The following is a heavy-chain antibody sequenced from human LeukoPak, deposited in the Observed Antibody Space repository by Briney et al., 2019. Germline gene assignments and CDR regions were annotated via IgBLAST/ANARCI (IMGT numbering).Heavy chain of an antibody. CDR3: AKGPSAIAAAADWFDP. CDR1: GFTYSSYA. CDR2: ISGSGGST. V-gene: IGHV3-23*01. D-gene: IGHD6-13*01. Sequence: PGGSLRLSCAGSGFTYSSYAMTWVRQAPGKVLEWVSTISGSGGSTYYADSVKGQFTISRDNSKNTLHLQMNSLRAEDTAVYYCAKGPSAIAAAADWFDPWGQGTLVTVSS. J-gene: IGHJ5*02.